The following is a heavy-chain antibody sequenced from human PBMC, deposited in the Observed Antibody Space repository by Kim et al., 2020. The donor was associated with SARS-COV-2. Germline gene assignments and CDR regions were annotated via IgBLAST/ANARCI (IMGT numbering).Heavy chain of an antibody. J-gene: IGHJ4*02. D-gene: IGHD6-13*01. CDR3: ARIVATGRGRREVDY. Sequence: GGSVKGRFTISRDNSKNTVYLQMNSLRVEETAVYYCARIVATGRGRREVDYWGQGTLVTVSS. V-gene: IGHV3-53*01.